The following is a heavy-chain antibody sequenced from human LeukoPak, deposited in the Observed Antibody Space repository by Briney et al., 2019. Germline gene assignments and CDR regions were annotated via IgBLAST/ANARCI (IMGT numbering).Heavy chain of an antibody. CDR3: ARMYYYDSSGYPPGDY. D-gene: IGHD3-22*01. CDR1: GYTFTGYY. V-gene: IGHV1-2*02. CDR2: INPNSGGT. Sequence: ASVKVSCKASGYTFTGYYMHWVRQAPGQGLEWRGWINPNSGGTNYAQKFQGRVTMTRDTSISTAYMELSGLRSDDTAVYSCARMYYYDSSGYPPGDYWGQGTLVTVSS. J-gene: IGHJ4*02.